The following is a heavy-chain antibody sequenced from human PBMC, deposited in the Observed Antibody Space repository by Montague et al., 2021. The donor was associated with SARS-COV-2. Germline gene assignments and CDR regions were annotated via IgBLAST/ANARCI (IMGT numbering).Heavy chain of an antibody. V-gene: IGHV4-59*12. J-gene: IGHJ5*02. CDR1: GGSISSYY. CDR3: ARRSRVVTAIWALRTSLTSWFDP. Sequence: SETLSLTCTVSGGSISSYYWSWIRQPPGKGLEWIGYIYYSGNTNYNPSLKSRVTISVDTSKNQFSLKLSSVTAADTAVYYCARRSRVVTAIWALRTSLTSWFDPWGQGTLVTVSS. D-gene: IGHD2-21*02. CDR2: IYYSGNT.